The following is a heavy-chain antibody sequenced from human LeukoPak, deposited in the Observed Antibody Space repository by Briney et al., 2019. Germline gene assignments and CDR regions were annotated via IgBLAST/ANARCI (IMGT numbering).Heavy chain of an antibody. CDR1: GYTFTSYG. J-gene: IGHJ4*02. CDR2: ISPSGGST. CDR3: ARDVDPGYYNSFDY. V-gene: IGHV1-46*01. Sequence: GASVKVSCKASGYTFTSYGISWVRQAPGQGPEWMGVISPSGGSTTYAQKFQGRVTLTRDMSTSTDYLELSSLRSEDTAVYYCARDVDPGYYNSFDYWGQGTLVTVSS. D-gene: IGHD3-10*01.